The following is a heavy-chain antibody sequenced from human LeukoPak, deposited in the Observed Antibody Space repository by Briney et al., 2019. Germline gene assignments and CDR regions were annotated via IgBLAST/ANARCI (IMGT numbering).Heavy chain of an antibody. CDR1: GFTFSGIA. D-gene: IGHD2-15*01. Sequence: GGSLRLSCSASGFTFSGIAMEWVRQASGKGLEWVGRIRSKANSHATAYAASVKGRFTISRDNSNNTAYLEMNSLKTEDTAVYYCTRGIGYCSGGSCYFDYWGQGTLVTVSS. V-gene: IGHV3-73*01. J-gene: IGHJ4*02. CDR2: IRSKANSHAT. CDR3: TRGIGYCSGGSCYFDY.